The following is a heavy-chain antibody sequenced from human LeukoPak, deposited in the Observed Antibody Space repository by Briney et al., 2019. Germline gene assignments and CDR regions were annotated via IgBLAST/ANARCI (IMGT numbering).Heavy chain of an antibody. CDR3: ARRVIVVGLDY. CDR1: GFTFSNYW. CDR2: INSDGINT. Sequence: GGSLRLSCAASGFTFSNYWMHWVRQAPGKGLVWVSRINSDGINTSYADSVKGRFTISRDNAKNTLNLQMNSLRAEDTAVYYCARRVIVVGLDYWGQGTLVTVSS. J-gene: IGHJ4*02. V-gene: IGHV3-74*01. D-gene: IGHD3-22*01.